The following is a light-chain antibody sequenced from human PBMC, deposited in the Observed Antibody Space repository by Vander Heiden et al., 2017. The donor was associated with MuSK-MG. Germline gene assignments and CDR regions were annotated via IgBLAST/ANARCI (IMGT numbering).Light chain of an antibody. CDR1: QSISSY. V-gene: IGKV1-39*01. Sequence: DIQMTQSPSSLSASVGDRVTITCRASQSISSYLNWYQQKPGKAPKLLIYAASSLQSGVPSRFSGSGSGTDFTLTISSLQPEHFASYYCQQSYGTPSTFGQGTKLEIK. CDR3: QQSYGTPST. CDR2: AAS. J-gene: IGKJ2*01.